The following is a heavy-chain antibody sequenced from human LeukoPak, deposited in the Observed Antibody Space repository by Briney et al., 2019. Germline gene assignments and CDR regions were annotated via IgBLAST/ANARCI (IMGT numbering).Heavy chain of an antibody. D-gene: IGHD6-13*01. CDR1: GGSISSGGYY. CDR2: IYYGGST. CDR3: ARIAAVGTRGYFQR. Sequence: SETLSLTCTVSGGSISSGGYYWSWIRQHPGKGLEWTGYIYYGGSTYYNPSLQSRITVSVATSKNQFSLKLSSVTAADTAVYYCARIAAVGTRGYFQRWGQGTPVTVSS. J-gene: IGHJ1*01. V-gene: IGHV4-31*03.